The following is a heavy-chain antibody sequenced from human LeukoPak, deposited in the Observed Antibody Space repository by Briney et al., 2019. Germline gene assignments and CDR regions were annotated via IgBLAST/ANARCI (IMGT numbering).Heavy chain of an antibody. CDR1: GGSIISSDYH. D-gene: IGHD2-15*01. CDR3: ARHCCSGPAKRVFDI. Sequence: SETLSLTCAVSGGSIISSDYHWGWVRQPPGKGLEWIGTISYSGNTDYNPSLRSRVTISVDTSNNQFSLRLGSVTAADTAVYHCARHCCSGPAKRVFDIWGQGTMVTVSS. J-gene: IGHJ3*02. V-gene: IGHV4-39*01. CDR2: ISYSGNT.